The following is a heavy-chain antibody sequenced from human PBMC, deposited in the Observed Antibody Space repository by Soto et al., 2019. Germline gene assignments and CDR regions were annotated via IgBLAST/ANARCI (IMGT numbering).Heavy chain of an antibody. Sequence: GGSLRLSCAASGFTFSDFWMGWVRQAPGKGLEWVAIIKTASSGKYYVDYVKGRFTISRDNAKNSLFLQMNSLRAEDTAVYYCAKDGGHYRFDYWGQGSLVTVSS. J-gene: IGHJ4*02. CDR2: IKTASSGK. CDR1: GFTFSDFW. D-gene: IGHD2-15*01. CDR3: AKDGGHYRFDY. V-gene: IGHV3-7*01.